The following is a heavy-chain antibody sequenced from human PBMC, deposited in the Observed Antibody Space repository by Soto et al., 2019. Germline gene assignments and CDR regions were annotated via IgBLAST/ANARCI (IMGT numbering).Heavy chain of an antibody. CDR1: GFTFSIYT. D-gene: IGHD5-18*01. CDR2: IRSNTSYK. J-gene: IGHJ5*02. Sequence: EVQLVESGGGLVKPGGSLRLSCVTSGFTFSIYTMNWVRQAPGSGLEWVSSIRSNTSYKFYADLVKGRFTISRDNGKNSLFLQMNSLRVEDTAVYYCASQFNTGYSYGYRWGQGTLVTVSS. V-gene: IGHV3-21*01. CDR3: ASQFNTGYSYGYR.